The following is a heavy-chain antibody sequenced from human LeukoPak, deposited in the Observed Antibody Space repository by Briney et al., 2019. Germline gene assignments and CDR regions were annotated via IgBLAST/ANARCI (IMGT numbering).Heavy chain of an antibody. V-gene: IGHV3-30*04. CDR3: ARMTRGSSIWFDP. J-gene: IGHJ5*02. Sequence: GGSLRLSCAASGFTFSTYSTHWVRQAPGKGLEWVAVISYDGNNKYYVDSVKGRFTISRDDSKNTLFLQMNSLRPEDTAVYYCARMTRGSSIWFDPWGQGTLVTVSS. CDR1: GFTFSTYS. D-gene: IGHD2-15*01. CDR2: ISYDGNNK.